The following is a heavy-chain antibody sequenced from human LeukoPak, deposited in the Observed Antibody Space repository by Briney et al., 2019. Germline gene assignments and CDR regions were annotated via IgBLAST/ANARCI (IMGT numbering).Heavy chain of an antibody. CDR1: GFTVSSNY. CDR2: IYSGGST. J-gene: IGHJ4*02. D-gene: IGHD3-10*01. V-gene: IGHV3-53*01. CDR3: AKEAGVRYYFDY. Sequence: GGSLRLSCAASGFTVSSNYMSWVRQAPGKGLEWVSVIYSGGSTYSADSVKGRFTISRDNSKNTLYLQMNSLRAEDTAVYYCAKEAGVRYYFDYWGQGTLVTVSS.